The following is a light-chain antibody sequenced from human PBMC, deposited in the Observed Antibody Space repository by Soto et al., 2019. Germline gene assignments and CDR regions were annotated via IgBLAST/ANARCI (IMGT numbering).Light chain of an antibody. J-gene: IGKJ2*01. CDR1: QSVSTK. Sequence: EIVMTQSPATLSVSPGERATLSCRASQSVSTKLAWFQQKPGQDPRLLIYDASTRASDIPARFSGSGSGTEFTLTISSLQSDDFAVYHCQQYNDWPPITFGQGTKLEIK. V-gene: IGKV3-15*01. CDR3: QQYNDWPPIT. CDR2: DAS.